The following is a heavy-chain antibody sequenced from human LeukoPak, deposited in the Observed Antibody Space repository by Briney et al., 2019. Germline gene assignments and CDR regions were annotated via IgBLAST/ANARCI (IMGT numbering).Heavy chain of an antibody. CDR2: TYYRSKWYN. Sequence: SQTLSLTCAISGDSVSTNSAAWNWIRQSPSRGLEWLGRTYYRSKWYNDYAVSVRSRITINPDTSKNHFSLQLNSVTPEDTAVYYCARGGIGYCTSSSCYFDSWGQGTLVTVSS. J-gene: IGHJ4*02. V-gene: IGHV6-1*01. CDR1: GDSVSTNSAA. D-gene: IGHD2-2*01. CDR3: ARGGIGYCTSSSCYFDS.